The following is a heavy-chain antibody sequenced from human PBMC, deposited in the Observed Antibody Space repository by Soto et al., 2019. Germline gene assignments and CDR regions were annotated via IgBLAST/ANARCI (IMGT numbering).Heavy chain of an antibody. CDR3: ARVRRGIVGATYRSWFDP. D-gene: IGHD1-26*01. J-gene: IGHJ5*02. CDR1: GGSISSGGYS. CDR2: IYHSGST. V-gene: IGHV4-30-2*01. Sequence: SETLSLTCAVSGGSISSGGYSWSWIRQPPGKGLEWIGYIYHSGSTYYNPSLKSRVTISVDRSKNQFSLKLSSVTAADTAVYYCARVRRGIVGATYRSWFDPWGRGTRVTVSS.